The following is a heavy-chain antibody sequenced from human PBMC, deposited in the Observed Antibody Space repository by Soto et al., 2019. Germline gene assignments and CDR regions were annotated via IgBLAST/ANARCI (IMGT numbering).Heavy chain of an antibody. CDR3: ARVGPFGSGDYGLHYGLDV. CDR2: IHYSGST. D-gene: IGHD3-3*01. CDR1: GGSISSYY. Sequence: SETLSLTCTVSGGSISSYYWSWIRQRPGKGLEWIGYIHYSGSTNYNPSLKSRVTISVDTSKNQFSLKLNSVTAADTAVYYCARVGPFGSGDYGLHYGLDVWAQGTTVTVPS. V-gene: IGHV4-59*01. J-gene: IGHJ6*02.